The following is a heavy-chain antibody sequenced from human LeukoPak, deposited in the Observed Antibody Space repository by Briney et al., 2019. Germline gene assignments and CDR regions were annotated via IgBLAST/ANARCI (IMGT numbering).Heavy chain of an antibody. CDR1: GGSFSGYY. J-gene: IGHJ5*02. CDR3: ARDMVRGVMYSWFDP. CDR2: IYYSGST. V-gene: IGHV4-31*11. Sequence: SETLSLTCAVYGGSFSGYYWSWIRQHPGKGLEWIGYIYYSGSTYYNPSLKSRVTISVDTSKNQFSLKLSSVTAADTAVYYCARDMVRGVMYSWFDPWGQGTLVTVSS. D-gene: IGHD3-10*01.